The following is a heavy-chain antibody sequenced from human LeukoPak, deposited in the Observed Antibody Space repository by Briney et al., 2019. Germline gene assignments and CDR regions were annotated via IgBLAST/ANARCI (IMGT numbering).Heavy chain of an antibody. V-gene: IGHV3-74*01. Sequence: PGGSLRLSCAASGFTFSSYWMHWVRQAPGKGLVWVSRINSDGSSTSYADSVKGRFTISRDNAKNTLYLQMNSLRAEDTAVYYCATEPYLEWPDYWGQGTLVTVSS. D-gene: IGHD3-3*01. J-gene: IGHJ4*02. CDR1: GFTFSSYW. CDR3: ATEPYLEWPDY. CDR2: INSDGSST.